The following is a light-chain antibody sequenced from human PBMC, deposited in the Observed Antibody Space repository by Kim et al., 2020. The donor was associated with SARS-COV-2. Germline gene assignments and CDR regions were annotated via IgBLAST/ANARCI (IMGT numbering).Light chain of an antibody. CDR2: RNN. J-gene: IGLJ3*02. V-gene: IGLV10-54*01. CDR1: SNNVGNQG. CDR3: SAWDSSLSAWV. Sequence: QAGLTQPPSVSKDLRQTATLTCTGNSNNVGNQGAAWLQQHQGHPLKFLYYRNNNRPSGISERLSASRSGNTASLTITGLQPEDEADYYCSAWDSSLSAWVFGGGTKLTVL.